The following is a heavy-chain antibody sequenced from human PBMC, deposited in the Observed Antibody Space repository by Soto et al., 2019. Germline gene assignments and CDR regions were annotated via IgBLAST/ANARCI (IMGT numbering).Heavy chain of an antibody. Sequence: ASVKVSCKVSGYTLTELSMHWVRQAPGKGLEWMGGFDPEDGETIYAQKFQGRVTMTEDTSTDTAYMELSSLRSEDTAVYYCATKKSYDFWSGYWRYWGQGTLVTVSS. V-gene: IGHV1-24*01. D-gene: IGHD3-3*01. CDR2: FDPEDGET. CDR1: GYTLTELS. CDR3: ATKKSYDFWSGYWRY. J-gene: IGHJ4*02.